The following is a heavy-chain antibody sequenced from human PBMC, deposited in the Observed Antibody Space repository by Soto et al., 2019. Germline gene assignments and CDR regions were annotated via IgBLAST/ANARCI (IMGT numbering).Heavy chain of an antibody. CDR3: VRAYYDTFGYSLDP. D-gene: IGHD3-22*01. V-gene: IGHV4-59*01. Sequence: SETLSLTCTVSGGSISSYYWGWIRQPPGRGLEWIGYIYYSDSANYNPSLKSRVIISDDTSKNQFSLRLSSVTAADTAVYYCVRAYYDTFGYSLDPWGQGTLVTVS. CDR1: GGSISSYY. J-gene: IGHJ5*02. CDR2: IYYSDSA.